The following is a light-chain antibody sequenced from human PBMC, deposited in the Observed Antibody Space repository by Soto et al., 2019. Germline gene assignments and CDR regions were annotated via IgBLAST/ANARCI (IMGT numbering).Light chain of an antibody. CDR2: DVS. V-gene: IGLV2-14*01. J-gene: IGLJ1*01. Sequence: QSVLTQPASVSGSPVQSITISCTGTSSDVGGYNYVSWYQQHPGKAPKLMIYDVSNRPSGVSNRFSGSKSGNTASLTISGLQAEDEADYYCSSYTISSIPVFGTGTKVTVL. CDR1: SSDVGGYNY. CDR3: SSYTISSIPV.